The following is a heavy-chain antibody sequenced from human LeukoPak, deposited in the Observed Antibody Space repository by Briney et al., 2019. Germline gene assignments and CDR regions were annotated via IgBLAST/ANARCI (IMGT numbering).Heavy chain of an antibody. V-gene: IGHV3-21*01. D-gene: IGHD3-9*01. CDR2: ISTRGYI. CDR3: ARDFTGYSPRSPPLGASDI. Sequence: GGSLRLSCEASGFTLSSYNMNWVRQAPGKGLEWVSSISTRGYIKYADSVKGRLTISRDNAKNSLFLQMNSLRAEDTALYYCARDFTGYSPRSPPLGASDIWGPGTMVTVSA. CDR1: GFTLSSYN. J-gene: IGHJ3*02.